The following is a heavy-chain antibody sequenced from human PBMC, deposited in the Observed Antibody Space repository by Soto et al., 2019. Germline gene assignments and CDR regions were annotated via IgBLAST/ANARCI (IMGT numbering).Heavy chain of an antibody. D-gene: IGHD1-1*01. J-gene: IGHJ4*02. Sequence: QVQLQESGPGLVKPSQTLSLTCTVSGGSISSGGYYWSWIRQHPGKGLEWIGYIYYSGSTYYNPSRKSRVTXXVXTXXNQFSLKLSSVTAADTAVYYCARGTRYNWNDPFDYWGQGTLVTVSS. CDR1: GGSISSGGYY. CDR3: ARGTRYNWNDPFDY. CDR2: IYYSGST. V-gene: IGHV4-31*03.